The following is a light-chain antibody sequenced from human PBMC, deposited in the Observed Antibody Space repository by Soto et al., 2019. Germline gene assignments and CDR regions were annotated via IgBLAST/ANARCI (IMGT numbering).Light chain of an antibody. J-gene: IGLJ1*01. CDR3: QSFDSSLRVYV. Sequence: QSVLTQPPSVSGAPGQRVTISCTGSSSNFGAGYEVHWYKQLPGAAPTLVIFNNLNRPSGVPERFSGSKSGTSASLVISGLPAEDEADYYCQSFDSSLRVYVFGSGTKLTVL. CDR1: SSNFGAGYE. V-gene: IGLV1-40*01. CDR2: NNL.